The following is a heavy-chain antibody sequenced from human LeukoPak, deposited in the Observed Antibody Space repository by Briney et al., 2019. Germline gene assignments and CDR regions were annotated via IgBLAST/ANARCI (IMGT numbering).Heavy chain of an antibody. CDR1: GGSISGYY. CDR3: ATTWYYDSRGYLFDD. D-gene: IGHD3-22*01. J-gene: IGHJ4*01. CDR2: VYYSGST. Sequence: PSETLSLTCTVSGGSISGYYWSWIRQPPGKGLEWIGYVYYSGSTKYNPSLESRVTISLDTSKNQFSLSMTSVTAADTAVYFCATTWYYDSRGYLFDDWGHGTLVTVSS. V-gene: IGHV4-59*01.